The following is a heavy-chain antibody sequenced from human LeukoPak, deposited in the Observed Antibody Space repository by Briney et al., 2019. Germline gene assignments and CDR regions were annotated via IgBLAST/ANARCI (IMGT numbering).Heavy chain of an antibody. CDR2: ISGSGGST. D-gene: IGHD3-10*01. V-gene: IGHV3-23*01. J-gene: IGHJ4*02. CDR1: GFTVSNNY. CDR3: AKVKVTMVRGVIYYFDY. Sequence: GGSLRLSCAASGFTVSNNYMSWVRQAPGKGLEWVSAISGSGGSTYYADSVKGRFTISRDNSKNTLYLQMNSLRAEDTAVYYCAKVKVTMVRGVIYYFDYWGQGTLVTVSS.